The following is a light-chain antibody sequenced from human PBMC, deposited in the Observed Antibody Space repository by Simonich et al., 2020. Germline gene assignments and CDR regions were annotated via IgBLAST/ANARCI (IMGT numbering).Light chain of an antibody. J-gene: IGKJ1*01. CDR3: QQSYSTPWT. Sequence: DIQMTQSPSSLSASVGDRVTITCQASQSISSYLYWYQQKPGKAPKLLIYAASSLQSGVPSRFSGSGSGTDFTLTISSLQPEDFATYYCQQSYSTPWTFGQGTKVEIK. CDR2: AAS. CDR1: QSISSY. V-gene: IGKV1-39*01.